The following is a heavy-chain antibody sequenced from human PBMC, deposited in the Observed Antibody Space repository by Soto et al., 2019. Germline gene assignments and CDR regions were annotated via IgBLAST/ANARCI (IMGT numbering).Heavy chain of an antibody. J-gene: IGHJ5*02. Sequence: QVQLVQSGAEVKKPGSSVNVSCKTSGGTFGNSAVTWVRQAPGQGLEWLGGIVPMFGTANYAQKFQGRVTIPAXXXTXSAYMELNSLKTDDTAVYYCARDGDPQSAFWSGPLGGGRFDPWGQGTLVTVSS. CDR1: GGTFGNSA. V-gene: IGHV1-69*12. CDR3: ARDGDPQSAFWSGPLGGGRFDP. CDR2: IVPMFGTA. D-gene: IGHD3-3*01.